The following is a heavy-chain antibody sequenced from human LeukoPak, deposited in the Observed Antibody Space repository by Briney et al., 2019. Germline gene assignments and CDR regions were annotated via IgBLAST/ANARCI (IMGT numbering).Heavy chain of an antibody. CDR3: ARSGGYDSSA. D-gene: IGHD3-22*01. Sequence: SETLSLTCTVSGGSISSSSYYWGWIRQPPGKGLEWVGSIYYSGSTYYNPSLKSRVTISVDTSKNQFSLKLSSVTAADTAVYYCARSGGYDSSAWGQGTLVTVSS. CDR2: IYYSGST. CDR1: GGSISSSSYY. J-gene: IGHJ5*02. V-gene: IGHV4-39*01.